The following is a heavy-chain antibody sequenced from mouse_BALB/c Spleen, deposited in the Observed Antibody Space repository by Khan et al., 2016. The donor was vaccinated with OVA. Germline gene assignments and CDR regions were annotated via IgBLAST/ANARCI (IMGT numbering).Heavy chain of an antibody. CDR3: TRRGYYYGRVALFAY. D-gene: IGHD1-1*01. CDR2: IWSAGST. V-gene: IGHV2-2*03. CDR1: GFSLNNYS. J-gene: IGHJ3*01. Sequence: QVQLKQSGPGLVQPSQSLSITCTVSGFSLNNYSVHWVRQSPGKGLEWLGVIWSAGSTDYNAAFIYRLTTSKGNSRSQVFFKMNSLQSNDTAIYYWTRRGYYYGRVALFAYWGQGTLVTVSA.